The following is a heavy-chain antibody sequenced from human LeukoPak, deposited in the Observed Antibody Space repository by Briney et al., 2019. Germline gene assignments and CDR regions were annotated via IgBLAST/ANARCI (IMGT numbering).Heavy chain of an antibody. CDR1: GFTFSSYA. Sequence: GGSLRLSCAASGFTFSSYAMHWVRQAPGKGLEWVAVISYDGSNKYYADSVKGRFTISRDDSKNTLYLQMNSLRAEDTAVYYCARDSQQLGGQGTLVTVSS. D-gene: IGHD6-13*01. J-gene: IGHJ4*02. CDR2: ISYDGSNK. V-gene: IGHV3-30*14. CDR3: ARDSQQL.